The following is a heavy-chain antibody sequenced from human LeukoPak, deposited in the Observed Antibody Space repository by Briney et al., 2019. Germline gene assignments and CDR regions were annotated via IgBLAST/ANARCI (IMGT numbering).Heavy chain of an antibody. CDR3: AKDTSASIYYMEV. D-gene: IGHD2-2*01. Sequence: SGRSLRLSCAASGFFFRSYGMHWVRQAPGKGLEWVAVIWNDGSEKYFAESVKGRFTISRDNSNNTLYLQIDTLRAEDTAVYYCAKDTSASIYYMEVWGKGTTATVSS. V-gene: IGHV3-33*06. CDR2: IWNDGSEK. J-gene: IGHJ6*03. CDR1: GFFFRSYG.